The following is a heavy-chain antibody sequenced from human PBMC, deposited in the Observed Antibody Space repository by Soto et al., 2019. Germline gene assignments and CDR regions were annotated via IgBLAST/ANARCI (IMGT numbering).Heavy chain of an antibody. CDR3: ASYGSNPPFDY. J-gene: IGHJ4*02. CDR2: IYHSGST. D-gene: IGHD4-17*01. CDR1: GGSISSGGYS. V-gene: IGHV4-30-2*01. Sequence: QLQLQESGSGLVKPSQTLSLTCAVSGGSISSGGYSWSWIRQPPGKGLEWIGYIYHSGSTYYNPSLKSRVTITVDRSKNQFSLKLSSATAADTAVYHCASYGSNPPFDYWGQGTLVTVSS.